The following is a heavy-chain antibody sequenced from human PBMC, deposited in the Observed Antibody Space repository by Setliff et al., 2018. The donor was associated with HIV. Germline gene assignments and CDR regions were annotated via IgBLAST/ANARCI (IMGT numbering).Heavy chain of an antibody. CDR2: ITSGRQG. CDR3: AKSGTNYIVWFDS. V-gene: IGHV3-23*01. Sequence: PGGSLRLSCVASGFTFSTYSLAWVRQAPGKGLEWVSSITSGRQGHYADSVRGRFIISRDNSKNTLSLQMNSLRAEDTAVYYRAKSGTNYIVWFDSWGQGTLVTVSS. D-gene: IGHD1-1*01. J-gene: IGHJ5*01. CDR1: GFTFSTYS.